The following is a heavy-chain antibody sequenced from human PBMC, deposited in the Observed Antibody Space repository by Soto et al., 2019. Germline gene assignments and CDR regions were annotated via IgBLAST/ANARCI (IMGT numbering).Heavy chain of an antibody. Sequence: EVHLVEAGGGLVKPGESLTLSCAASGFTFGSFTLNWVRQAPGKGLEWVSSISSSSAYIYYAESVKGRFTISRDNARSTLYLKMSSLRLDDTAVYFCARDGLTFGGDWGQGTLVAVSS. D-gene: IGHD3-16*01. V-gene: IGHV3-21*06. CDR2: ISSSSAYI. J-gene: IGHJ4*02. CDR3: ARDGLTFGGD. CDR1: GFTFGSFT.